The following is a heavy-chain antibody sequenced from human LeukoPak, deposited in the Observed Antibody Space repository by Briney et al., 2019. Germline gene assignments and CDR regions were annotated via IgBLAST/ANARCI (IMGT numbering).Heavy chain of an antibody. D-gene: IGHD3-9*01. J-gene: IGHJ4*02. V-gene: IGHV3-66*01. CDR3: ERSRYFDWLSRYYFDY. CDR2: IYSGGST. CDR1: GFTFSSYA. Sequence: PGGSLRLSCSASGFTFSSYAMSWVRQAPGQGLVWVSVIYSGGSTYYADSVKGRFTISRDNSKNTLYLQMNSLRAEDTAVYYCERSRYFDWLSRYYFDYWGQGTLVTVSS.